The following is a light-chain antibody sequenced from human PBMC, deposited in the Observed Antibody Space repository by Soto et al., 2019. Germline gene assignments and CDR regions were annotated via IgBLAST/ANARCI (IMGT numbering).Light chain of an antibody. CDR1: QTISTS. CDR2: GAA. J-gene: IGKJ2*01. Sequence: DIQMTQSPSTLSASVGDRVTITCRASQTISTSLAWYQQKPGRAPKLLIYGAATLQSGVPSRFSGSGSATDFSLTISSLQPEDFATYSCQQSYTTPQTFGQGTKLEIK. CDR3: QQSYTTPQT. V-gene: IGKV1-39*01.